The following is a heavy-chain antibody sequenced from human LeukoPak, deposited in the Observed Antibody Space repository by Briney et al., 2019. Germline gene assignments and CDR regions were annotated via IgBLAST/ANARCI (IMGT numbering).Heavy chain of an antibody. V-gene: IGHV3-23*01. J-gene: IGHJ4*02. Sequence: PGGSLRLSCAASGFTFSSYAMSWVRQAPGKGLEWVSAISGSGGSTYYADSVKGRFTISRDNSKNTLYLQMNSLRAEDTAVYYCAKSGGGDFSLGHNYWGQGTLSPSPQ. CDR2: ISGSGGST. CDR1: GFTFSSYA. CDR3: AKSGGGDFSLGHNY. D-gene: IGHD3-3*01.